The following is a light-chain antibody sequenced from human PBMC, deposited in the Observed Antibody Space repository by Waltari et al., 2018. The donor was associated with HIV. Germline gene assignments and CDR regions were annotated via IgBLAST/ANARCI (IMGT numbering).Light chain of an antibody. Sequence: QSVLTQPPSASGTPGQTVTISCSGSRSNIESNSVSWFQQFPGTAPKLLIYSNIQRPSGVPARFSGSKSDTSASLAISGLRSEDEGIYYCAAWDDSLSGRVFGGGTKLTVL. CDR1: RSNIESNS. CDR2: SNI. J-gene: IGLJ2*01. CDR3: AAWDDSLSGRV. V-gene: IGLV1-47*01.